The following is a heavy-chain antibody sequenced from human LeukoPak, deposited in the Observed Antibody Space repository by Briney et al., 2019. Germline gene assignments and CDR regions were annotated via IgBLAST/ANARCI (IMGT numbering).Heavy chain of an antibody. D-gene: IGHD2-2*01. Sequence: PSETLSLTCTVSGGSISSYYWSWIRQPPGKGLEWIGYIYYSGSTNYNPSLKSRVTISVDTSKNQFSLKLSSVTAADTAVYYCARDGPYCSSTSCRDAFDIWGQGTMVTVFS. V-gene: IGHV4-59*01. CDR1: GGSISSYY. J-gene: IGHJ3*02. CDR3: ARDGPYCSSTSCRDAFDI. CDR2: IYYSGST.